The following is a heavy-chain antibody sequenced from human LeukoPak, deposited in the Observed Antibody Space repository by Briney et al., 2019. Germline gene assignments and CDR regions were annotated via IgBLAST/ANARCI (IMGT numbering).Heavy chain of an antibody. CDR2: IYHSGNT. CDR1: GGSFSSGSYY. CDR3: ARRTLTGESDY. D-gene: IGHD7-27*01. J-gene: IGHJ4*02. Sequence: SETLSLTCTVSGGSFSSGSYYWSWIRQPPGKGLEWIGEIYHSGNTNYNPSLKSRVTISVDKSKNQFSLRLSSVTAADTAVYYCARRTLTGESDYWGQGTLVTVSS. V-gene: IGHV4-61*01.